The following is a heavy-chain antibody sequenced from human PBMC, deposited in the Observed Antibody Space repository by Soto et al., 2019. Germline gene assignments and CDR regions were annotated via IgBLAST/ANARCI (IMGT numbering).Heavy chain of an antibody. D-gene: IGHD6-13*01. V-gene: IGHV1-18*01. CDR3: ARDSDSIAAAGTSTTEF. CDR1: GYTFTSYG. CDR2: ISAYNGNT. Sequence: ASVKVSCKASGYTFTSYGISWVRQAPGQGLEWMGWISAYNGNTNYAQKLQGRVTMTTDTSTSTAYMELRSLRSDDTAVYYCARDSDSIAAAGTSTTEFWGQGTMVTVSS. J-gene: IGHJ3*01.